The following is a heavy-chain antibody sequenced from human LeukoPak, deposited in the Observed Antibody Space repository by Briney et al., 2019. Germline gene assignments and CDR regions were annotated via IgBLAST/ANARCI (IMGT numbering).Heavy chain of an antibody. J-gene: IGHJ6*03. CDR2: ISYDGSNK. CDR3: ARARIAAADTGYYYFMDV. Sequence: GGSLRLSCAASGFTFSSYGMHWVRQAPGKGLEWVAVISYDGSNKYYADSVKGRFTISRDNSKNTLYLQMNSLRAEDTAVYYCARARIAAADTGYYYFMDVWGKGTTVTVSS. D-gene: IGHD6-13*01. CDR1: GFTFSSYG. V-gene: IGHV3-30*03.